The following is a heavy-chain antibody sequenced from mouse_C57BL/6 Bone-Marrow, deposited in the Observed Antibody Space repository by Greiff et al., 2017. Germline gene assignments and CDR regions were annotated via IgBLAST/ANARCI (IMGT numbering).Heavy chain of an antibody. Sequence: LQESGPELVKPGASVKISCKASGYAFSSSWMNWVKQRPGKGLEWIGRIYPGDGDTNYNGKFKGKATMTADTSSSTAFWQLSSLTSEDSAVYCCARGGNDEFAYWGQGTLVTVSA. V-gene: IGHV1-82*01. CDR1: GYAFSSSW. CDR3: ARGGNDEFAY. D-gene: IGHD2-2*01. CDR2: IYPGDGDT. J-gene: IGHJ3*01.